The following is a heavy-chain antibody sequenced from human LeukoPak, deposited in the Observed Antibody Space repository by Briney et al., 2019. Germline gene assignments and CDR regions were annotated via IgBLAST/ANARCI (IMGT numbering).Heavy chain of an antibody. V-gene: IGHV4-59*08. CDR2: IYYSGST. J-gene: IGHJ4*02. D-gene: IGHD2-2*01. CDR3: ARLDIVVVPAAMYYFDY. CDR1: GGFISSYF. Sequence: PSETLSLTCTVSGGFISSYFWSWIRQPPGKGLEWIGYIYYSGSTNYNPSLKSRVTISVDTSKNQFSLKLSSVTAADTAVYYCARLDIVVVPAAMYYFDYWGQGTLVTVSS.